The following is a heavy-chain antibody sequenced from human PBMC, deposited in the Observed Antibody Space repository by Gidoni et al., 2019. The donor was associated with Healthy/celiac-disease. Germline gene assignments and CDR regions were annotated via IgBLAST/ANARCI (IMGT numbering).Heavy chain of an antibody. J-gene: IGHJ4*02. Sequence: QVQLQQWGACLLKPSENLPSTCAVYGGFVSGYYWSWISHPPGKGLEWIGEINHSGSTNYNPSLKGRVTISVDTSKNQFALRLSSVTAADAAVYYCASGLDFWSGFDYWGQGTLVTVSS. CDR3: ASGLDFWSGFDY. V-gene: IGHV4-34*01. CDR2: INHSGST. D-gene: IGHD3-3*01. CDR1: GGFVSGYY.